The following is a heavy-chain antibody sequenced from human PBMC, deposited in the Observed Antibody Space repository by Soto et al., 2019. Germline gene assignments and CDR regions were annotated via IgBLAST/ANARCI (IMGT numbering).Heavy chain of an antibody. V-gene: IGHV1-24*01. CDR2: FDPEDGET. CDR3: ATIRAGKGTLYYYYGMDV. CDR1: GYTLTELS. D-gene: IGHD6-19*01. J-gene: IGHJ6*02. Sequence: ASVKVSCKVSGYTLTELSMHWVRQAPGNVREWMGGFDPEDGETIYAQKFQSRDTMTEDTSTDTAYMELSSLRSEDTAVYYCATIRAGKGTLYYYYGMDVWGQGXTVTVSS.